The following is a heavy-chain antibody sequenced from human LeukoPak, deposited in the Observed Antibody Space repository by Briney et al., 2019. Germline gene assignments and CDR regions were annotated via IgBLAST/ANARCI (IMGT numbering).Heavy chain of an antibody. CDR1: GFTFSTYG. CDR3: AKEVGTFTLDY. Sequence: GRSLRLSCAASGFTFSTYGMHWVRQAPGKGLEWVTVISYDGSDKYYADSVKGRFTISRDNSRNTLYLQMNSLRVEDTAVYYCAKEVGTFTLDYWGQGTLVTVSS. J-gene: IGHJ4*02. D-gene: IGHD1-26*01. V-gene: IGHV3-30*18. CDR2: ISYDGSDK.